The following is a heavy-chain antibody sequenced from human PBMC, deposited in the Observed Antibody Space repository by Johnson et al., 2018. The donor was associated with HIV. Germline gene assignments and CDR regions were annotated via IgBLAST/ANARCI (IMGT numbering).Heavy chain of an antibody. CDR1: GFTFSSYW. CDR2: IWYDGSNK. CDR3: AKEQLLRAFDI. J-gene: IGHJ3*02. Sequence: QVQLVESGGGLVQPGGSLRLSCAASGFTFSSYWMSWVRQAPGKGLEWVAVIWYDGSNKYYADSVKGRFTISRDNSKNTLYLQMNSLRAEDTAVYYCAKEQLLRAFDIWGQGTMVTVSS. D-gene: IGHD2-15*01. V-gene: IGHV3-33*06.